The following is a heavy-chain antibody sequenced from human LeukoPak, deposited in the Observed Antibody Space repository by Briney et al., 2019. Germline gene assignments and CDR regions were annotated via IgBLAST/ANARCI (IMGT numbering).Heavy chain of an antibody. Sequence: SETLSLTCTVSGYSISSGYYWGWIRQPPGKGLEWIGSIYHSGSTYYNPSLKSRVTISVDTSKNQFSLKLSSVTAADTAVYYCVVAAAGKVGAFDIWGQGTMVTVSS. J-gene: IGHJ3*02. CDR3: VVAAAGKVGAFDI. CDR1: GYSISSGYY. D-gene: IGHD6-13*01. CDR2: IYHSGST. V-gene: IGHV4-38-2*02.